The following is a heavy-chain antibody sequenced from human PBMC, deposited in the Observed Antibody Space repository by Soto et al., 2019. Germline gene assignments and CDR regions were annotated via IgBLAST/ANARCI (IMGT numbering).Heavy chain of an antibody. J-gene: IGHJ5*02. CDR3: ARLLYCSSTSCYLRWFDP. CDR2: IYYSGST. D-gene: IGHD2-2*01. Sequence: SSETLSLTCTVSGGSISSSSYYWGWIRQPPGKGLEWIGSIYYSGSTYYNPSLKSRVTISVDTSKNQFSLKLSSVTAADTAVYYCARLLYCSSTSCYLRWFDPWGQGTLVTASS. V-gene: IGHV4-39*01. CDR1: GGSISSSSYY.